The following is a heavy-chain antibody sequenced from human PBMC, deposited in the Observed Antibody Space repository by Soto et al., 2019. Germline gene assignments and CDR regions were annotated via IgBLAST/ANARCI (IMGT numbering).Heavy chain of an antibody. CDR3: ARRQKTYYDFWSGIDYYYYGMDV. Sequence: QVQLVESGGGVVQPGRSLRLSCAASGFTFSSYGMHWVRQAPGKGLAWVAVIWYDGSNKYYADSVKGRFTISRDNSKNTLYLQMNSLRAEDTAVYYCARRQKTYYDFWSGIDYYYYGMDVWGQGTTVTVSS. D-gene: IGHD3-3*01. CDR2: IWYDGSNK. J-gene: IGHJ6*02. V-gene: IGHV3-33*01. CDR1: GFTFSSYG.